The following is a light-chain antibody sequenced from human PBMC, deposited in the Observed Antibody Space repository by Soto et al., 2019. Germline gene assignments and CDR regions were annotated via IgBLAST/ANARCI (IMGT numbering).Light chain of an antibody. Sequence: VLTQSPATLSLSPGERATLSCRASQSIHTSLAWYQQKSGKPPRLVIYDSTLRANGVPDRFGGSRSGTEFTLTITSLEPEDFAVYYCQQRNVWPPITFDQGTRLEIK. V-gene: IGKV3-11*01. J-gene: IGKJ5*01. CDR3: QQRNVWPPIT. CDR1: QSIHTS. CDR2: DST.